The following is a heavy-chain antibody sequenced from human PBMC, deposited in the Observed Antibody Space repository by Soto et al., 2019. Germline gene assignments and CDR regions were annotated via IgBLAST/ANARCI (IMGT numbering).Heavy chain of an antibody. Sequence: SETLSLTSTVSDGSIRSYYWSWIRQPPGKGLEWIGYIHYSGSTYYNPSLKSRVTISVDTSKNQFSLRLSSVTAADTAVYYCARGGLLPDYWGQGTLVTVSS. CDR3: ARGGLLPDY. J-gene: IGHJ4*02. V-gene: IGHV4-59*12. D-gene: IGHD6-19*01. CDR1: DGSIRSYY. CDR2: IHYSGST.